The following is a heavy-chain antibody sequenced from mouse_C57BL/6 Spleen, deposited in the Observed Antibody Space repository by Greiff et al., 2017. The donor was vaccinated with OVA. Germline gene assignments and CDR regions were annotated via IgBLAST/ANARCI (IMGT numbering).Heavy chain of an antibody. CDR3: ARWAAQATVDY. CDR2: IYPGDGDT. Sequence: VKLMESGAELVKPGASVKISCKASGYAFSSYWMNWVKQRPGKGLEWIGQIYPGDGDTNYNGKFKGKATLTADKSSSTAYMQLSSLTSEDSAVYFCARWAAQATVDYWGQGTTLTVSS. D-gene: IGHD3-2*02. J-gene: IGHJ2*01. CDR1: GYAFSSYW. V-gene: IGHV1-80*01.